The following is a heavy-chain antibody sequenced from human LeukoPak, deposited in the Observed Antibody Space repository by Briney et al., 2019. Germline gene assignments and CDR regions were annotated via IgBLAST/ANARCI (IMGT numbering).Heavy chain of an antibody. V-gene: IGHV1-69*05. Sequence: GASVKVSCKASGGTFSSYAISWVRQAPGQGLEWMGGIIPIFGTANYAQKFQGRVTITTDESTSTAYMELSSLRSEDTAVYYCASLAYSPFKTPGDYWGQGTLVTVPS. CDR3: ASLAYSPFKTPGDY. CDR1: GGTFSSYA. J-gene: IGHJ4*02. CDR2: IIPIFGTA. D-gene: IGHD2-15*01.